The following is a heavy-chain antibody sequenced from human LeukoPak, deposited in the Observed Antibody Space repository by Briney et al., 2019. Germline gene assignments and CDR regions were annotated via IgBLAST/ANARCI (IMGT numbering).Heavy chain of an antibody. V-gene: IGHV1-3*01. CDR2: INAGNGNT. J-gene: IGHJ4*02. D-gene: IGHD3-10*01. CDR3: ARVYLNYGSGMFSRYYFDY. CDR1: GYTFTSYA. Sequence: ASVKVSCKASGYTFTSYAMHWVRQAPGQRLEWMGWINAGNGNTKYPQKFQGRVTITRDTSASTAYMELSSLRSEDTAVYYCARVYLNYGSGMFSRYYFDYWGQGTLVTVSS.